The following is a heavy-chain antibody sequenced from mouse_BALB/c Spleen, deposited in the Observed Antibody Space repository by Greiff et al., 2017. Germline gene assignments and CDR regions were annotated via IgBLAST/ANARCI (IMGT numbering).Heavy chain of an antibody. D-gene: IGHD2-2*01. Sequence: VHLVESGPELVKPGASVKISCKASGYAFSSSWMNWVKQRPGQGLEWIGRIYPGDGDTNYNGKFKGKATLTADKSSSTAYMQLSSLTSVDSAVYFCARSGGYDHYYAMDYWGQGTSVTVSS. J-gene: IGHJ4*01. V-gene: IGHV1-82*01. CDR2: IYPGDGDT. CDR3: ARSGGYDHYYAMDY. CDR1: GYAFSSSW.